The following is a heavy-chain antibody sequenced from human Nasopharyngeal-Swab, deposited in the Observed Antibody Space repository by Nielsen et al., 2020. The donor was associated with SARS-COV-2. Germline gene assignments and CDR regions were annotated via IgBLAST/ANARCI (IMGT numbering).Heavy chain of an antibody. V-gene: IGHV3-7*01. D-gene: IGHD6-13*01. CDR1: GFTFSSYW. CDR2: IKQDGSEK. Sequence: GESLKISCAASGFTFSSYWMSWVRQAPGKRLEWVANIKQDGSEKYYVDSVKGRFTISRDNAKNSLYLQMNSLRAEDTAVYYCASSPAAAGTVYYYYGMDVWGQGTTVTVSS. J-gene: IGHJ6*02. CDR3: ASSPAAAGTVYYYYGMDV.